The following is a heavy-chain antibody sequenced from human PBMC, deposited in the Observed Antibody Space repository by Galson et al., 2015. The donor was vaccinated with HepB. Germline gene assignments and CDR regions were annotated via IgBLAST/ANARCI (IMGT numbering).Heavy chain of an antibody. D-gene: IGHD1-26*01. CDR2: INPSGGST. CDR1: GYTFTSYY. CDR3: ARNGGIVGAPDAFDI. V-gene: IGHV1-46*01. Sequence: QSGAEVKKPGASVKVSCKASGYTFTSYYMHWVRQAPGQGLEWMGIINPSGGSTSYAQKFQGRVTMTRDTSTSTVYMELSSLRSEDTAVYYCARNGGIVGAPDAFDIWGQGTMVTVSS. J-gene: IGHJ3*02.